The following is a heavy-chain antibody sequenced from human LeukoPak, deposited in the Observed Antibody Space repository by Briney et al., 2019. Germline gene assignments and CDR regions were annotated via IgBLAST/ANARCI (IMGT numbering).Heavy chain of an antibody. V-gene: IGHV3-74*01. J-gene: IGHJ4*02. CDR1: GFTFSSYW. Sequence: PGGSLRLSCAASGFTFSSYWMHWVRHAPGKGLVWVSRINSDGSDTSYADSVKGRFTISRDNAKNTLYLQMNTLRAEDTAVYYCARDLTWGYGSGSYPDYWGQGTLVTVSS. CDR2: INSDGSDT. D-gene: IGHD3-10*01. CDR3: ARDLTWGYGSGSYPDY.